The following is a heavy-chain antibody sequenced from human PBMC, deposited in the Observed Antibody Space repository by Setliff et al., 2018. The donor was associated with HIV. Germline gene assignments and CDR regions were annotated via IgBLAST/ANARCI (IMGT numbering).Heavy chain of an antibody. CDR1: GYTFTDYG. V-gene: IGHV7-4-1*01. Sequence: ASVKVSCKASGYTFTDYGINWVRQAPGQGLEWMGWINTNNGNPTYAQGFTGRFVFSSDTSVRTAYLQIVGLKAEDTAVYFCARGGEERNMITGALDVWGQGSLVTVSS. D-gene: IGHD3-16*01. CDR3: ARGGEERNMITGALDV. CDR2: INTNNGNP. J-gene: IGHJ3*01.